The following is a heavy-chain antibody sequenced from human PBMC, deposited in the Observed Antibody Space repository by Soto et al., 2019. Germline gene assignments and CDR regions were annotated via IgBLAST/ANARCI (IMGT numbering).Heavy chain of an antibody. V-gene: IGHV4-59*01. CDR1: GGSFTTYY. D-gene: IGHD1-26*01. CDR2: IYYSGST. CDR3: ATTENSGGFSFDD. Sequence: SEALSRTCTVSGGSFTTYYWSWIRQPPGQGLEWVGYIYYSGSTNYNPSIKSRVTISVDTSKNQFSRKLSSVTAADTAVYYGATTENSGGFSFDDWGRGTLVTVPS. J-gene: IGHJ4*02.